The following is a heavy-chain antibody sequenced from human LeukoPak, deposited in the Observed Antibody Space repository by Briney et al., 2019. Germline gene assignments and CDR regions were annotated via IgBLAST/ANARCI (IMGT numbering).Heavy chain of an antibody. V-gene: IGHV5-51*01. CDR3: ARHYASTIDY. CDR1: GNSFTNYW. CDR2: IYPGDSDT. J-gene: IGHJ4*02. D-gene: IGHD2-2*01. Sequence: GESLKISYKGSGNSFTNYWIGWVRQMPGKGLEWMGIIYPGDSDTRYSPSFQGQVTISADKSISTAYLQWSSLKASDTAMYYCARHYASTIDYWGQGTLVTVSS.